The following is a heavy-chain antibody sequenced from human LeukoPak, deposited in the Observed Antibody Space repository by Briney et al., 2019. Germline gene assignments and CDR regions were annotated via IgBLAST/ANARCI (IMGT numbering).Heavy chain of an antibody. CDR2: IYYSGST. D-gene: IGHD5-24*01. J-gene: IGHJ4*02. CDR1: GGSISSNSYY. Sequence: PSETLSPTCAVSGGSISSNSYYWGWIRQPPGKGLEWIGSIYYSGSTYYNPSLKSRVTISVDTSKNQFSLKLSSVTAADTAVYYCARGGYNYGYWGQGTLVTVSS. V-gene: IGHV4-39*01. CDR3: ARGGYNYGY.